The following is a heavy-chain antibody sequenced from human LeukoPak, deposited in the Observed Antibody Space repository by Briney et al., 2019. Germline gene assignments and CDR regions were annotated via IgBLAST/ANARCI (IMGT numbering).Heavy chain of an antibody. CDR2: IYYSGST. Sequence: PSETLSLTCSVSGGSISNYYWSWIRQPPGKGLEWIGYIYYSGSTKYNSSLKSRVTISVQTSNNQFSLKLSSVTAADTAVYYCARERMVATTAHGKYYYYYYMDVWGKGTTVTVSS. D-gene: IGHD5-24*01. J-gene: IGHJ6*03. V-gene: IGHV4-59*01. CDR1: GGSISNYY. CDR3: ARERMVATTAHGKYYYYYYMDV.